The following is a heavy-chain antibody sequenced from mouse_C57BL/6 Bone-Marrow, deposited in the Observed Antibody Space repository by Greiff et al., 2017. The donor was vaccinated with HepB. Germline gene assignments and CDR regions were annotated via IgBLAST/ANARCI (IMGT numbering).Heavy chain of an antibody. CDR1: GYTFTDYE. CDR3: TRRGSREAMDY. D-gene: IGHD1-1*01. V-gene: IGHV1-15*01. CDR2: IDPETGGT. Sequence: QVQLKQSGAELVRPGASVTLSCKASGYTFTDYEMHWVKQTPVHGLEWIGAIDPETGGTAYNQKFKGKAILTADKSSSTAYMELRSLTSEDSAVYYCTRRGSREAMDYWGQGTSVTVSS. J-gene: IGHJ4*01.